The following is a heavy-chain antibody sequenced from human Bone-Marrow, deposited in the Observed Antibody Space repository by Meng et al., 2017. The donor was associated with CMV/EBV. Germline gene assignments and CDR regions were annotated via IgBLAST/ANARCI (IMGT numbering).Heavy chain of an antibody. V-gene: IGHV1-2*02. J-gene: IGHJ4*02. CDR1: SYTFIDHH. Sequence: ASVKVSCKASSYTFIDHHMHWVRQAPGQGLEWLGWINPMSGDTKYAQKFQGRVTLSRDTSINTAYMDLNRLRSDDTAVYYCARGCIAALSAASLGDWGQGTLVTVSS. D-gene: IGHD6-6*01. CDR3: ARGCIAALSAASLGD. CDR2: INPMSGDT.